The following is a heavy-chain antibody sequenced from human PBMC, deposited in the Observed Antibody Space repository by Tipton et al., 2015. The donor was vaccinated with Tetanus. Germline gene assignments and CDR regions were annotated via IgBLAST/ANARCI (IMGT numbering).Heavy chain of an antibody. Sequence: LRLSCSVFGGSLRSGDSNWSWIRQPPGKGLEWLAYVSSSGATNSNYYLKSRITISRDTSKNQFSLKLASVTAADTAVYFCARANYDLSKKGPFDSWGQGSLVIVSA. D-gene: IGHD3-3*01. CDR2: VSSSGAT. CDR3: ARANYDLSKKGPFDS. J-gene: IGHJ4*02. V-gene: IGHV4-61*08. CDR1: GGSLRSGDSN.